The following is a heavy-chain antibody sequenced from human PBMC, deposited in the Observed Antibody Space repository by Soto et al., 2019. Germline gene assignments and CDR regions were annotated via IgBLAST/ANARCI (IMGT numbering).Heavy chain of an antibody. CDR3: ARVRSIFGVVVDWFDP. V-gene: IGHV4-31*03. D-gene: IGHD3-3*01. Sequence: PSETLSLTCTVSGGSISSGGYYWSWIRQHPGKGLEWIGYIYYSGSTYYNPSLKSRVTISVDTSKDQFSLKLSSVTAADTAVYYCARVRSIFGVVVDWFDPWGQGTLVTVSS. J-gene: IGHJ5*02. CDR2: IYYSGST. CDR1: GGSISSGGYY.